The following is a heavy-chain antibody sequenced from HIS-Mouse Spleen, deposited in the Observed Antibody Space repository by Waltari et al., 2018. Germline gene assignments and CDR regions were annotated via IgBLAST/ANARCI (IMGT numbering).Heavy chain of an antibody. J-gene: IGHJ4*02. CDR3: ARGSITMVRGVIITKRYYFDY. Sequence: QLQLQESGPGLVKPSETLSLTCTVSGGSISSSSYYWGWIRQPPGKGLGWIGSIYYSGSTYYNPALKSRVTISVDTSKNQFSLKLSSVTAADTAVYYCARGSITMVRGVIITKRYYFDYWGQGTLVTVSS. V-gene: IGHV4-39*07. CDR1: GGSISSSSYY. D-gene: IGHD3-10*01. CDR2: IYYSGST.